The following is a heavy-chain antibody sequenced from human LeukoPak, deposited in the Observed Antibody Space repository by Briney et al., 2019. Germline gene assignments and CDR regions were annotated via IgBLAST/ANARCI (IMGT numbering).Heavy chain of an antibody. CDR2: ISGSGGST. CDR3: AKDMRWFGELLWFDY. Sequence: GGSLRLSCAASGFTVSGNCMSWVRQAPGKGLEWVSAISGSGGSTYYADSVKGRFTISRDNSKNTLYLQMNSLRAEDTAVYYCAKDMRWFGELLWFDYWGQGTLVTVSS. V-gene: IGHV3-23*01. J-gene: IGHJ4*02. D-gene: IGHD3-10*01. CDR1: GFTVSGNC.